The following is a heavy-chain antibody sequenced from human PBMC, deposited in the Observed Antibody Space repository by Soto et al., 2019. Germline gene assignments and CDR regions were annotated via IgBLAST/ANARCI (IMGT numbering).Heavy chain of an antibody. J-gene: IGHJ4*02. D-gene: IGHD1-7*01. Sequence: QVQLQESGPGLAKPSQTLSLTCSVSGGSISSGGYYWSWVRQHPGKGLEWIGHMYYNGGTYNNPCLKNRLTTALDTPQNQSSLRLSSVTAADTAVYSCARGKDSITGTTTWGQGILVTVSS. V-gene: IGHV4-31*03. CDR2: MYYNGGT. CDR3: ARGKDSITGTTT. CDR1: GGSISSGGYY.